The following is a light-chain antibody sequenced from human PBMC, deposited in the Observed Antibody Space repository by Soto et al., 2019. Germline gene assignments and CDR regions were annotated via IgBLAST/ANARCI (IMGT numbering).Light chain of an antibody. CDR3: QQYYRYSYT. V-gene: IGKV1-5*03. CDR1: QSITSW. J-gene: IGKJ2*01. CDR2: KAS. Sequence: DIHMTQSPSTLSASVGDRVTITCRASQSITSWLAWYQQKPGKAPKLLVYKASRLQSGVPSRFSGSGSGTEFTLTISSLQPDDFATYYCQQYYRYSYTFGQVTKLEIK.